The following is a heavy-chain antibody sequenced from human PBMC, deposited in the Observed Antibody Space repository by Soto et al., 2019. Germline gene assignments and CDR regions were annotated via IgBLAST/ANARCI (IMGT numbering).Heavy chain of an antibody. Sequence: LSLTCTVSGGSISSYYWSWIRQPPGKGLEWIGYIYYSGSTNYNPSLKSRVTISVDTSKNQFSLKLSSVTAADTAVYYCARVAHYDFWSGYYRTPYGMDVWGQGTTVTVSS. CDR3: ARVAHYDFWSGYYRTPYGMDV. CDR2: IYYSGST. CDR1: GGSISSYY. J-gene: IGHJ6*02. D-gene: IGHD3-3*01. V-gene: IGHV4-59*01.